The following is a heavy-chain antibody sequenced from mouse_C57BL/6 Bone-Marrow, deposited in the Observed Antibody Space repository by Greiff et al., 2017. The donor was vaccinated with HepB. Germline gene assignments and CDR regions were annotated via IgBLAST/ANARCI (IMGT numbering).Heavy chain of an antibody. D-gene: IGHD1-1*01. V-gene: IGHV1-18*01. CDR2: INPNNGGT. CDR1: GYTFTDYN. CDR3: ATTEAYYYGSSYPHWYFDV. Sequence: VQLKQSGPELVKPGASVKIPCKASGYTFTDYNMDWVKQSHGKSLEWIGDINPNNGGTIYNQKFKGKATLTVDKSSSTAYMELRSLTSEDTAVYYCATTEAYYYGSSYPHWYFDVWGTGTTVTVSS. J-gene: IGHJ1*03.